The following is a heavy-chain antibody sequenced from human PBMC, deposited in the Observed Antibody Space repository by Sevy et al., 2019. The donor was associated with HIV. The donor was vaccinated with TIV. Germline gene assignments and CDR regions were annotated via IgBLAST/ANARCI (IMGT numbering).Heavy chain of an antibody. J-gene: IGHJ6*02. CDR1: GGSISSYY. V-gene: IGHV4-59*13. D-gene: IGHD1-1*01. CDR2: IYYSGST. Sequence: SETLSLTCTVSGGSISSYYWSWIRQPPGKGLEWIGYIYYSGSTNYNPSLKSRVTISVDTSKNQFSLKLSSVTAADTVVYYCARDRVLYYYYGMDVWGQGTTVTVSS. CDR3: ARDRVLYYYYGMDV.